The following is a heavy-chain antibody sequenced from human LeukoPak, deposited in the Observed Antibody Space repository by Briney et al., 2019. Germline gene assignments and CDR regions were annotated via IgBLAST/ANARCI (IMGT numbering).Heavy chain of an antibody. D-gene: IGHD2-15*01. J-gene: IGHJ3*02. CDR3: ARDLQGYCSGGSCYGAFDI. V-gene: IGHV1-18*01. CDR2: ISAYNGNT. Sequence: APVKVSCKASGYTFTSYGISWVRQAPGQGLEWMGWISAYNGNTNYAQKLQGRVTMTTDTSTSTAYMELRSLRSDDTAVYYCARDLQGYCSGGSCYGAFDIWGQGTMVTVSS. CDR1: GYTFTSYG.